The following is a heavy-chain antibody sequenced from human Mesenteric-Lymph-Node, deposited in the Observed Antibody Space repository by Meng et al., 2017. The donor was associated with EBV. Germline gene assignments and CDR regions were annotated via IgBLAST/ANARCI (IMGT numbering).Heavy chain of an antibody. V-gene: IGHV2-5*02. CDR3: ARRPYSWNFDF. CDR1: GFSLSTGGVG. J-gene: IGHJ4*02. Sequence: QITLNESGPTLVQPTQTLTLTCTFPGFSLSTGGVGVGWIRQPPGKALEWLALIYWDDDKRYSPSLKSRLTITKDTSKNQVVLTMTNMDPVDTATYYCARRPYSWNFDFWGQGTLVTVSS. CDR2: IYWDDDK. D-gene: IGHD1-26*01.